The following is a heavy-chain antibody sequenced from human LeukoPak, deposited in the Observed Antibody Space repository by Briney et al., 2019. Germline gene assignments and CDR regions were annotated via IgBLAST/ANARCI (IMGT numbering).Heavy chain of an antibody. J-gene: IGHJ4*02. D-gene: IGHD1-26*01. CDR3: ARDKKVGATKFDY. CDR2: IKQDGGEI. CDR1: GFTFSSYW. Sequence: GGSLRLSCAASGFTFSSYWMSWVRQAPGKGPEWVANIKQDGGEIYYVDSVKGRFTISRDNAKNSLYLQMNSLRAEDTAVYYCARDKKVGATKFDYWGQGTLVTVSS. V-gene: IGHV3-7*03.